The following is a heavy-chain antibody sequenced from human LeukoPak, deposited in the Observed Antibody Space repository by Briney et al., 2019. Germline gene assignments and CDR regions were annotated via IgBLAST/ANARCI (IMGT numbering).Heavy chain of an antibody. J-gene: IGHJ6*03. CDR2: INPGDSHT. Sequence: GESLKISCKSSGYRFTSYWIAWVRQMPGKGLEWMGIINPGDSHTTYSPSFRGQVTISADESITTAYLQWSSLKASDTAMYYCARGPSYYYMDVWGKGTTVTVPS. CDR1: GYRFTSYW. V-gene: IGHV5-51*01. CDR3: ARGPSYYYMDV.